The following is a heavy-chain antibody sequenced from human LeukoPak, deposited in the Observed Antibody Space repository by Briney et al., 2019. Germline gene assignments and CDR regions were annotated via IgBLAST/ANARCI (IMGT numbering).Heavy chain of an antibody. D-gene: IGHD1-26*01. CDR1: GFTFSRFD. CDR3: ARDRRVGATWSVGAFDI. Sequence: PGVSLRLSCAASGFTFSRFDMSWVRQAPGKGLEWVSSTSSRSSYIYYADSVKGRFTISRDNAKNSLSLQMNSLRAEDTAIYYCARDRRVGATWSVGAFDIWGQGTTVTVSS. V-gene: IGHV3-21*01. J-gene: IGHJ3*02. CDR2: TSSRSSYI.